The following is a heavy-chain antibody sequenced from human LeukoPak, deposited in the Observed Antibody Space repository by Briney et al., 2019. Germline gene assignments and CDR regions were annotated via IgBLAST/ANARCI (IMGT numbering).Heavy chain of an antibody. V-gene: IGHV3-23*01. CDR2: IGISGVTT. CDR1: GFTFNNFA. J-gene: IGHJ4*02. CDR3: ARQLDY. D-gene: IGHD1-1*01. Sequence: GGSLRLSCAASGFTFNNFALDWVRQAPGKGLEWISRIGISGVTTYYADSVKGRFTISRDNSKNSLYLQMNSLRAEDTALYYCARQLDYWGQGTLVTVSS.